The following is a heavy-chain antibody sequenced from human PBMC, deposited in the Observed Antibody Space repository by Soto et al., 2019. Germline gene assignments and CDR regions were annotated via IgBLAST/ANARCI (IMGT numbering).Heavy chain of an antibody. D-gene: IGHD2-2*01. Sequence: GGSLRLSCAASGFTFSDYYMSWIRQAPGKGLEWVSYISSSGSTIYYADSVKGRFTISRDNAKNSLYLQMNSLRAEDTAVYYCARDTRCSSTSCYLDYYYYMDVWGKGTTVTVSS. CDR3: ARDTRCSSTSCYLDYYYYMDV. J-gene: IGHJ6*03. V-gene: IGHV3-11*01. CDR2: ISSSGSTI. CDR1: GFTFSDYY.